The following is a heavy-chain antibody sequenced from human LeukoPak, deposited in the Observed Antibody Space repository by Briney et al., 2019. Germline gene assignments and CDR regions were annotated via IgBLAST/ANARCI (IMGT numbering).Heavy chain of an antibody. Sequence: GESLKISCKGSGYSFSSYWIGWVRQMPGKGLEWMGIIYPGDSDTRYSPSFQGQVTISADKSIGTAYLQWSSLKASDTAIYYCARRLEVGTYYFDYWGQGTLVTVSS. V-gene: IGHV5-51*01. D-gene: IGHD1-1*01. CDR1: GYSFSSYW. CDR3: ARRLEVGTYYFDY. J-gene: IGHJ4*02. CDR2: IYPGDSDT.